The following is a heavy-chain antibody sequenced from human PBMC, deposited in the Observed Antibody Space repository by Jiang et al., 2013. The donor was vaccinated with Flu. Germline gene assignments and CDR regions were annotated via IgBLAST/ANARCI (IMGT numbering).Heavy chain of an antibody. J-gene: IGHJ6*02. CDR2: ISAYNGNT. D-gene: IGHD3-16*02. CDR1: GYTFTSYG. V-gene: IGHV1-18*01. Sequence: SCKASGYTFTSYGISWVRQAPGQGLEWMGWISAYNGNTNYAQKLQGRVTMTTDTSTSTAYMELRSLRSDDTAVYYCARGYYGITFGGVITPYGMDVWGQGTTVTVSS. CDR3: ARGYYGITFGGVITPYGMDV.